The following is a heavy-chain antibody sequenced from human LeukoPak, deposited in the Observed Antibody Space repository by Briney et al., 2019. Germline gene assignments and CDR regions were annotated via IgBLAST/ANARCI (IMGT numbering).Heavy chain of an antibody. CDR1: GFIFNNYA. J-gene: IGHJ4*02. CDR3: ARRGYGGNSGFFDY. CDR2: ISSNGGST. Sequence: GGSLRLSCAASGFIFNNYALHWVRQAPGKGLEWVSSISSNGGSTYYADSVKGRFTISRDNSKNTLYLQVGSLRAEDMAVYYCARRGYGGNSGFFDYWGQGTLVTVSS. D-gene: IGHD4-23*01. V-gene: IGHV3-64*02.